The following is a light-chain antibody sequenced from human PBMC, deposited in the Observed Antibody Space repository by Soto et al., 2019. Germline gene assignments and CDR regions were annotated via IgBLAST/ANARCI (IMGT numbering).Light chain of an antibody. V-gene: IGKV1D-16*01. Sequence: IQMTQSPSSLSASVGDRVIITCRASQGISSVLALYQQKPGKAPKLLIYAASSLQSGVPSRFSGSGSGTEFTLTISSLQPDDFATYYCQRYNSYSEAFGQGTKVDIK. J-gene: IGKJ1*01. CDR3: QRYNSYSEA. CDR1: QGISSV. CDR2: AAS.